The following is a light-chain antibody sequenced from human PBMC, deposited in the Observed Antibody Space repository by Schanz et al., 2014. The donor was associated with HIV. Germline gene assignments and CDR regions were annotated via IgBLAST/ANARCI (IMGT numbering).Light chain of an antibody. V-gene: IGKV3-20*01. Sequence: IVLTQSPDTLSLSPGDRVTLSCRASQSVSRKEIVWYQQKPGQPPRLLIYGASTRATGIPDRFSGSGSGTDFTLTISRLEPEDYAVYHCQQYGSLPWTFGQGTKVEVK. CDR2: GAS. CDR1: QSVSRKE. CDR3: QQYGSLPWT. J-gene: IGKJ1*01.